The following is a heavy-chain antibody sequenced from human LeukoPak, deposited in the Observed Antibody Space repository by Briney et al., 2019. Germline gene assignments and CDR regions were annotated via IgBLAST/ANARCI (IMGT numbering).Heavy chain of an antibody. V-gene: IGHV1-8*01. CDR3: ATQKEMATITKDY. D-gene: IGHD5-24*01. CDR2: MNPNSGNT. CDR1: GYTFTSYD. J-gene: IGHJ4*02. Sequence: GASVKVSCKASGYTFTSYDINWVRQATGQGLEWMGWMNPNSGNTGYARKFQGRVTMTRNTSISTAYMELSSLRSEDTAVYYCATQKEMATITKDYWGQGTLVTVSS.